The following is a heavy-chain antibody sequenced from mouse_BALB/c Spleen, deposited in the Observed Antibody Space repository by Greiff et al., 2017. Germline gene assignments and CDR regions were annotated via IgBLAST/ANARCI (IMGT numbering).Heavy chain of an antibody. CDR3: ARGGGEAIDY. J-gene: IGHJ4*01. CDR2: IYPGDGDT. Sequence: VQLQQSGADLVRPGSSVKISCKASGYAFSSSWMNGVKPRPGQGLEWIGQIYPGDGDTNYNGKFKGKATLTADKSSSTAYMQLSSLTSEDSAVYFCARGGGEAIDYWGQGTSVTVSA. V-gene: IGHV1-80*01. CDR1: GYAFSSSW.